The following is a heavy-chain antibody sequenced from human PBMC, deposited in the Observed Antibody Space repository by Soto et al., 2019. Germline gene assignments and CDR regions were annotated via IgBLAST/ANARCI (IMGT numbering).Heavy chain of an antibody. CDR2: IIPIFRTA. CDR1: GGTFSTYT. D-gene: IGHD2-2*01. J-gene: IGHJ6*02. CDR3: ARRYCISTSCHYYGMDV. V-gene: IGHV1-69*12. Sequence: QVQLVQSGAEVKKPGSSVKVSCKASGGTFSTYTVSWVRQAPGQGLEWMGGIIPIFRTANYAQKFQGRVTVTADESTSTVYMELSSLRSEDTAVYYCARRYCISTSCHYYGMDVWGQGTTVTVSS.